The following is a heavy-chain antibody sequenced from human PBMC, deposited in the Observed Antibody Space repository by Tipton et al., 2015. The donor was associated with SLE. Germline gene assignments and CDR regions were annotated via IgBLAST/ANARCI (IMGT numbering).Heavy chain of an antibody. CDR2: ISAYNGGT. Sequence: QVQLVQSGVEVKKPGASVKVSCKASGYTFTSFGISWVRQAPGQGLEWMGWISAYNGGTNYVQKFQGRVTMTRDTSISTAYMELSRLRSDDTAVYYCARDSKWLGYWGQGTLVTVSS. J-gene: IGHJ4*02. V-gene: IGHV1-18*01. CDR1: GYTFTSFG. CDR3: ARDSKWLGY. D-gene: IGHD5-12*01.